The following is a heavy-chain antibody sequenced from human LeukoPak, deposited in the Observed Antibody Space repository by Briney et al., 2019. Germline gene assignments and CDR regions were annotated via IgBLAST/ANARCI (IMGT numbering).Heavy chain of an antibody. V-gene: IGHV3-74*03. J-gene: IGHJ3*02. CDR3: ARGMEPDAFDI. Sequence: PGGSLRLSCTASGFTFSGHWIHWVRQAPGMGLVWVSRINEYGTDSMYAESVKGRFTISRDIAKTSLYLQMNSLRAEDTAIYYCARGMEPDAFDIWGQGTMVTVSS. CDR1: GFTFSGHW. CDR2: INEYGTDS. D-gene: IGHD1-1*01.